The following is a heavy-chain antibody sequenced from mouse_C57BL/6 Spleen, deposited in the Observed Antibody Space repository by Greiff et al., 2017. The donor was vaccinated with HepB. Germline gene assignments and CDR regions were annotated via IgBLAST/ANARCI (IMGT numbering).Heavy chain of an antibody. CDR3: ARLNYGNYFDY. CDR2: IYPGDGDT. Sequence: QVQLQQSGPELVKPGASVKISCKASGYAFSSYWMNWVKQRPGKGLEWIGQIYPGDGDTNYNGKFKGKATLTADKSSSTAYMQLSSLTSEDSAVYFCARLNYGNYFDYWGQGTTLTVSS. J-gene: IGHJ2*01. V-gene: IGHV1-80*01. D-gene: IGHD2-1*01. CDR1: GYAFSSYW.